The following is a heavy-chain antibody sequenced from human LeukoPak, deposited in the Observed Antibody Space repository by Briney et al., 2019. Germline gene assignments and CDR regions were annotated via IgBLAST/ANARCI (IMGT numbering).Heavy chain of an antibody. D-gene: IGHD5-24*01. V-gene: IGHV4-59*01. CDR1: GGSISSYY. CDR3: ARGLLDGYTHPAAFDI. CDR2: IYYSGST. J-gene: IGHJ3*02. Sequence: KPSETLSLTCTVSGGSISSYYWSWIRQPPGKGLEWSGYIYYSGSTNYNPSLKSRVTISVDTSKNQFSLKLSSVTAADTAVYYCARGLLDGYTHPAAFDIWGQGTMVTVSS.